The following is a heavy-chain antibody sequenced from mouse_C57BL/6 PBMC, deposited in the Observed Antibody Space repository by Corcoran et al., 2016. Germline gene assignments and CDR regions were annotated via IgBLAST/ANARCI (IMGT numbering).Heavy chain of an antibody. Sequence: EVQLQQSGPELVKPGASVKISCKASGYTFTDYYMNWVKQSHGKSLEWIGDINPNNGGTSYNQKFKGKATLTVDKSSSTAYMELRSLTSEDSAVYYCTGSSRFAYWGQGTLVTVSA. J-gene: IGHJ3*01. CDR2: INPNNGGT. CDR1: GYTFTDYY. D-gene: IGHD1-1*01. CDR3: TGSSRFAY. V-gene: IGHV1-26*01.